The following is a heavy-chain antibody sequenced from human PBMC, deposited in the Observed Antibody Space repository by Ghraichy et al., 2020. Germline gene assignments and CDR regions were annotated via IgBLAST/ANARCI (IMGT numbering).Heavy chain of an antibody. CDR3: AREEKGGYQKLYYYYGMDV. CDR1: GGTFSSYA. CDR2: IIPIFGTA. V-gene: IGHV1-69*13. D-gene: IGHD1-26*01. J-gene: IGHJ6*02. Sequence: SVKVSCKASGGTFSSYAISWVRQAPGQGLEWMGGIIPIFGTANYAQKFQGRVTITADESTSTAYMELSSLRSEDTAVYYCAREEKGGYQKLYYYYGMDVWGQGTTVTVSS.